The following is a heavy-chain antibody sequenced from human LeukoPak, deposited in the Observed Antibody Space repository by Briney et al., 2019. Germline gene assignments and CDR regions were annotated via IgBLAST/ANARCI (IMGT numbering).Heavy chain of an antibody. Sequence: SGTLSLTCAVSGGSISSSNWWSWVRQPPGKGLEWIGEIYHSGSTNYNPSLKSRVTISVDKSKNQFSLKLSSVTAADTAVYYCARGGSGWYGGTGWFDPWGQGTMVTVSS. D-gene: IGHD6-19*01. CDR1: GGSISSSNW. CDR3: ARGGSGWYGGTGWFDP. CDR2: IYHSGST. V-gene: IGHV4-4*02. J-gene: IGHJ5*02.